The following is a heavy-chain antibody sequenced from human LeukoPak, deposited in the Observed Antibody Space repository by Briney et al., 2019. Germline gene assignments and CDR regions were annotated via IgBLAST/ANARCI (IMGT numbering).Heavy chain of an antibody. D-gene: IGHD6-19*01. CDR1: GYSISSGYY. CDR2: IYHSGST. Sequence: PSETLSLTCAVPGYSISSGYYWGWIRQPPGKGLEWIGSIYHSGSTYYNPSLKSRVTISVDTSKNQFSLKLSSVTAADTAVYYCGSDSSGSWWNWFDPWGQGTLVTVSS. CDR3: GSDSSGSWWNWFDP. J-gene: IGHJ5*02. V-gene: IGHV4-38-2*01.